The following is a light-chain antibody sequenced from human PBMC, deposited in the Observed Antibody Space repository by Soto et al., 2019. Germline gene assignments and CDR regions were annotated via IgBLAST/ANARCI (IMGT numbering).Light chain of an antibody. Sequence: IQLTQSPSSLSASIGDRVTITCRASQDIASYLAWYQQKPGNAPQLLIYAASTLHSGVPSRFTGSGSGRKFTLTISGLQFGDFATYFCQQLSHYPYTFGQGTKLEI. CDR3: QQLSHYPYT. J-gene: IGKJ2*01. CDR1: QDIASY. CDR2: AAS. V-gene: IGKV1-9*01.